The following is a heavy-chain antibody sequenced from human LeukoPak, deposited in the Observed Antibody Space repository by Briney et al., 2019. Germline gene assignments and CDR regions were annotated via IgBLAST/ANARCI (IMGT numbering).Heavy chain of an antibody. V-gene: IGHV3-21*01. CDR2: ISSSSSYI. J-gene: IGHJ4*02. Sequence: GGSLRLSCAASGFTFSSYSMNWVRQAPGKGLEWVSSISSSSSYIYYAGSVKGRFTISRDNAKNSLYLQMNSLRAEDTAVYYCARDWRNTGAAADIFDYWGQGTLVTVSS. CDR3: ARDWRNTGAAADIFDY. CDR1: GFTFSSYS. D-gene: IGHD6-13*01.